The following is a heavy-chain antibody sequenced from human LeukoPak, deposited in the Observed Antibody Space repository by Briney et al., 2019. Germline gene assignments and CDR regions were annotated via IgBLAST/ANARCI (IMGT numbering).Heavy chain of an antibody. J-gene: IGHJ3*02. D-gene: IGHD6-19*01. CDR1: GGSISSSSYY. Sequence: PSETLSLTCTVSGGSISSSSYYWGWIRQPPGKGLEWIGSIYYSGSTYYNPSLKSRVTISVDTSKNQFSLKLSSVTAADTAVYYCARVISGFEAFDIWGQGTMVTVSS. V-gene: IGHV4-39*07. CDR2: IYYSGST. CDR3: ARVISGFEAFDI.